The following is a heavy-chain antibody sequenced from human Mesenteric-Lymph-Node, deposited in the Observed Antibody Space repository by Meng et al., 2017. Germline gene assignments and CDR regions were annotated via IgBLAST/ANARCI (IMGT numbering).Heavy chain of an antibody. CDR3: ARGRARHYGDFPYYFDY. CDR2: INPSGGST. CDR1: GYTFTGYY. V-gene: IGHV1-46*01. J-gene: IGHJ4*02. D-gene: IGHD4-17*01. Sequence: ASVKVSCKPSGYTFTGYYMHWVRQAPGQGLEWMGIINPSGGSTTYAQQFQGRVTMTRDTSTSTVYMEMSSLRSEDTAVYYCARGRARHYGDFPYYFDYWGQGTLVTVSS.